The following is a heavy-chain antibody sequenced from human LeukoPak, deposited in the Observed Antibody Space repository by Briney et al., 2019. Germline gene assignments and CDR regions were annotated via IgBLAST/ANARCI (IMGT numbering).Heavy chain of an antibody. J-gene: IGHJ6*02. CDR3: AREIPQQLVAMDV. D-gene: IGHD6-13*01. CDR2: IKEDGTGK. V-gene: IGHV3-7*04. CDR1: GFTFSTYW. Sequence: GGSLRLSCVASGFTFSTYWMSWVRQAPGKGLEWLANIKEDGTGKNHVDSVKGRFTISRDNAKNSLYLQMNGLRAEDTAVYYCAREIPQQLVAMDVWGQGTTVIVSS.